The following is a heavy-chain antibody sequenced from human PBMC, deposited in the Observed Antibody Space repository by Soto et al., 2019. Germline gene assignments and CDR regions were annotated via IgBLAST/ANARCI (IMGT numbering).Heavy chain of an antibody. D-gene: IGHD3-22*01. CDR1: GYSISSGYY. CDR2: IFHRGTT. Sequence: SETLSLTCAVSGYSISSGYYWGCIRQPPGKGPEWIGNIFHRGTTYYNPSLQSRVAISVDTSKNEISLRLSAMTAADTAVYYCARVDSPYYYNSSGYFTYWGQGSLVTVSS. J-gene: IGHJ4*02. CDR3: ARVDSPYYYNSSGYFTY. V-gene: IGHV4-38-2*01.